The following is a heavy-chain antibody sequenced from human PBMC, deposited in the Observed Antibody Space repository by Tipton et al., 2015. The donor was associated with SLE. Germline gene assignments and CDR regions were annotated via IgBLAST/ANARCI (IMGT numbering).Heavy chain of an antibody. Sequence: TLSPTCAVSGYSISSDYYWGWIRQPPGRGLEWIGSIYHSGNTYYNPSLKSRVTMSMDTSKNQFSLKLTSVTAADTAVYYCARDGGAAVGDYWGQGTLVTVSS. CDR1: GYSISSDYY. D-gene: IGHD3-16*01. CDR3: ARDGGAAVGDY. CDR2: IYHSGNT. J-gene: IGHJ4*02. V-gene: IGHV4-38-2*02.